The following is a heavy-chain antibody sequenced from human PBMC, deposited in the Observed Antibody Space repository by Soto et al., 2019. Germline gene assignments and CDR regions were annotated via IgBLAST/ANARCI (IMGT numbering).Heavy chain of an antibody. CDR2: IYHIGRT. D-gene: IGHD1-1*01. CDR3: ARASRMGTALDPDAFDI. Sequence: PSETLXLTCTVSSGXITTDNYYWTWIRQHPGKGLEWIGNIYHIGRTYYNMALKSRVSMSVDRFKNQFSLKVNSVTAADTAVYYCARASRMGTALDPDAFDIWGQGRMVTVSS. V-gene: IGHV4-31*03. J-gene: IGHJ3*02. CDR1: SGXITTDNYY.